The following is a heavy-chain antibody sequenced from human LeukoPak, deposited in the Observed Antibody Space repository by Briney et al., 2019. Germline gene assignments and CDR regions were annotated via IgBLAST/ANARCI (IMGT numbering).Heavy chain of an antibody. V-gene: IGHV4-4*02. J-gene: IGHJ3*02. D-gene: IGHD3-10*01. Sequence: SETLSLTCAVSGGSISSSNWWSWVRQPPGKGLEWIGEIYHSGSTNYNPSLKSRVTISVDKSKNQFSLKLSSVTAADTAVYYCARGTTYFYGSGSYRSAFDIWGQGTMVTVSS. CDR1: GGSISSSNW. CDR3: ARGTTYFYGSGSYRSAFDI. CDR2: IYHSGST.